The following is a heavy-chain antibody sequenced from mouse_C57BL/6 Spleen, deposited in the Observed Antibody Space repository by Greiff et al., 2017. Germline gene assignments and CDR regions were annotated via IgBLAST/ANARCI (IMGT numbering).Heavy chain of an antibody. Sequence: VQLQQSGAELARPGASVKMSCKASGYTFTSYTMHWVKQRPGQGLEWIGYINPSSGYTKYNQKVKDKATLTADKSSSTAYMQLSSLTSEDSAVYYCAREPSTVVATSNWYFEGWGTGTTVTVSS. CDR1: GYTFTSYT. D-gene: IGHD1-1*01. CDR3: AREPSTVVATSNWYFEG. V-gene: IGHV1-4*01. J-gene: IGHJ1*03. CDR2: INPSSGYT.